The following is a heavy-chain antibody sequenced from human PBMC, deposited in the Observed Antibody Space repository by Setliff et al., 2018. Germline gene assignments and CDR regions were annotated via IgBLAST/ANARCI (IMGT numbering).Heavy chain of an antibody. J-gene: IGHJ4*02. D-gene: IGHD3-10*01. V-gene: IGHV1-2*02. CDR2: INPNSGGT. CDR3: ARDRRGFGESPGDY. CDR1: GYTFTGYY. Sequence: ASVKVSCKASGYTFTGYYMHWVRQAPGQGLEWMGWINPNSGGTNYAQTFQGRVTMTRDTSISTAYMELSRLRSDDAAVYYCARDRRGFGESPGDYWGQGTLVTVSS.